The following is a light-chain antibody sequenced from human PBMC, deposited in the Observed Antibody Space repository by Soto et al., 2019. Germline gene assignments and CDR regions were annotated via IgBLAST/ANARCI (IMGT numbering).Light chain of an antibody. Sequence: SYELTQPSSVSVSPGQTARITCSGDLLAKKYGRWFQQKPGQAHVLVIYKDSERPSGIPERFSGSSSGTTVTLTISGAQVEDEADYYCYSAADNNYVFGTGTKVTVL. V-gene: IGLV3-27*01. CDR1: LLAKKY. CDR2: KDS. CDR3: YSAADNNYV. J-gene: IGLJ1*01.